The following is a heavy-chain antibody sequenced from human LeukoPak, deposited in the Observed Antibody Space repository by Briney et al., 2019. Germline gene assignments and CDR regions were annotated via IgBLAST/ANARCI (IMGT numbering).Heavy chain of an antibody. CDR1: GYTFTSYD. J-gene: IGHJ4*02. D-gene: IGHD6-19*01. Sequence: GASVKVSCKASGYTFTSYDINWVRQAPGQGLEWMGWMNTNSGNTGYAQKFHGRVTMTRNTSISTAYMELSSLRSEDTAVYYCVRGIAVAGTNYWGQGTLVTVSS. CDR2: MNTNSGNT. CDR3: VRGIAVAGTNY. V-gene: IGHV1-8*01.